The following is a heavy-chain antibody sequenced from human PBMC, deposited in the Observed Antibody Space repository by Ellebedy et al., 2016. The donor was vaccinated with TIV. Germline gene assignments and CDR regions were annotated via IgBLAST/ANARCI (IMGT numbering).Heavy chain of an antibody. J-gene: IGHJ4*02. D-gene: IGHD1-1*01. Sequence: GESLKISCAASGFTSSAFWMSWVRQAPGKGLEWVADIQRDGNEKYYVDSVKGRFTISGDNAKNSLYLQMNSLRAEDTAVYYCAGRAYNWNDGILFDYWGQGTLVTVSS. CDR3: AGRAYNWNDGILFDY. V-gene: IGHV3-7*03. CDR1: GFTSSAFW. CDR2: IQRDGNEK.